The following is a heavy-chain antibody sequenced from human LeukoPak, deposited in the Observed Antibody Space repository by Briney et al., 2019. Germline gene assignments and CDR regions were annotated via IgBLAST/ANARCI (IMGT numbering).Heavy chain of an antibody. CDR2: INHSGST. V-gene: IGHV4-39*07. J-gene: IGHJ4*02. D-gene: IGHD3-10*01. Sequence: SETLSLTCTVSGGSISSSSYYWGWIRQPPGKGLEWIGEINHSGSTNYNPSLKSRVTISVDTSKNQFSLKLSSVTAADTAVYYCARRLGWFGELFDYWGQGTLVTVSS. CDR3: ARRLGWFGELFDY. CDR1: GGSISSSSYY.